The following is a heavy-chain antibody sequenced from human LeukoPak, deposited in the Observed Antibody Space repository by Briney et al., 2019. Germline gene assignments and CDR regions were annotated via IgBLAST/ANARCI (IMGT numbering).Heavy chain of an antibody. CDR3: ARVTGYMIEDYFDY. V-gene: IGHV4-59*01. CDR1: GCSISSYY. CDR2: IYYSGST. Sequence: PSETLSLTCTVSGCSISSYYWSWIRQPPGKGLEWIGYIYYSGSTTYNPSLKSRVTISVDTSKNQFSLRLSSVTAADTAVYYCARVTGYMIEDYFDYWGQGTLVTVSS. D-gene: IGHD3-22*01. J-gene: IGHJ4*02.